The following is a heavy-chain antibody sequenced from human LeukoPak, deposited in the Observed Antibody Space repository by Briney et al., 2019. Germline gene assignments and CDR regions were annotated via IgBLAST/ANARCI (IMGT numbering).Heavy chain of an antibody. J-gene: IGHJ5*02. V-gene: IGHV3-23*01. CDR3: AKGLKWFDP. CDR1: GFTFSSYA. CDR2: ISGSGGTT. Sequence: GGPLRLSCAASGFTFSSYAMSWVRQAPGKGLEWVSAISGSGGTTYYPDSMKGRFTISRDNSKNTLHLQMNTLRGEDTAVYYCAKGLKWFDPWGQGTLVTVSS.